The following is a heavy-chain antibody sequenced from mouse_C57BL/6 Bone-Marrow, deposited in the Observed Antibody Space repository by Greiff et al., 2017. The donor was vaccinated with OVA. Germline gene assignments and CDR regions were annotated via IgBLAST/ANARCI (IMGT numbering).Heavy chain of an antibody. CDR2: IHPSDGDT. V-gene: IGHV1-74*01. Sequence: QVQLQQPGAELVKPGASVKVSCKASGYTFTSYWMHWVKQRPGQGLEWIGRIHPSDGDTNYNQKFKGKATLTVDKSSSTAYMQLSSLTSEDSAVYYCAIRAATVYFDYWGQGTTLTVSA. J-gene: IGHJ2*01. D-gene: IGHD1-1*01. CDR3: AIRAATVYFDY. CDR1: GYTFTSYW.